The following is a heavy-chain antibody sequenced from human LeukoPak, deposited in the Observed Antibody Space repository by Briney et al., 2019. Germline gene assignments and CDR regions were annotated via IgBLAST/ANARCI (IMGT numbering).Heavy chain of an antibody. V-gene: IGHV3-33*01. CDR3: ARATGYYDSSGYPSLFN. CDR1: GFTFSSYG. D-gene: IGHD3-22*01. Sequence: GRSLRLSCAASGFTFSSYGMHWVRQAPGKGLEWVAVIWYDGSNKYYADSVKGRFTISRDNSKNTLYLQMNSLRAEDTAVYYCARATGYYDSSGYPSLFNWGQGTLVTVSS. J-gene: IGHJ4*02. CDR2: IWYDGSNK.